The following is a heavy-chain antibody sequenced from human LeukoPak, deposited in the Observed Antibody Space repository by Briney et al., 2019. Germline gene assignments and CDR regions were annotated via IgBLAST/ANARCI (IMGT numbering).Heavy chain of an antibody. D-gene: IGHD2-2*01. CDR1: GGSISSHY. Sequence: SETLSLTCTVSGGSISSHYWSWIRQPPGKGLEWIGYIYYRGSTNYNPSLKSRVTISVDTSKNQFSLRLSSVTAADTAVYYCARENSYCSSTSCYYYYMDVWGKGTTVTVSS. J-gene: IGHJ6*03. V-gene: IGHV4-59*11. CDR2: IYYRGST. CDR3: ARENSYCSSTSCYYYYMDV.